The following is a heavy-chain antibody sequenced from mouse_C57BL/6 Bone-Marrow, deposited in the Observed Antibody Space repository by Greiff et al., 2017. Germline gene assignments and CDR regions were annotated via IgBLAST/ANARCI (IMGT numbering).Heavy chain of an antibody. Sequence: DVHLVESGGGLVKPGGSLKLSCAASGFTFSDYGMHWVRQAPETGLEWVAYISSGSSTIYYADTVKGRFTISRDNAKHTLFLQMTSLRSEDTAMYYCARSLAWFAYWGQGTLVTVSA. CDR1: GFTFSDYG. CDR2: ISSGSSTI. CDR3: ARSLAWFAY. J-gene: IGHJ3*01. D-gene: IGHD6-2*01. V-gene: IGHV5-17*01.